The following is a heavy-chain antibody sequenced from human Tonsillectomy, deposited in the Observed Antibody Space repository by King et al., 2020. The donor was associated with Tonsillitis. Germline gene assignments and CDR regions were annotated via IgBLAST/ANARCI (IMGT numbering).Heavy chain of an antibody. V-gene: IGHV4-39*01. D-gene: IGHD6-6*01. Sequence: QLQESGPGLVKPSETLSLTCTVSGGSISSSSYYWGWIRQPPGKGLGWIGSIYYSGSTYYNPSLKSRVTISVDTSKNQFSLKLSSVTAADTAVYYCARGGIAARWYNWFDPWGQGTLVTVSS. J-gene: IGHJ5*02. CDR2: IYYSGST. CDR1: GGSISSSSYY. CDR3: ARGGIAARWYNWFDP.